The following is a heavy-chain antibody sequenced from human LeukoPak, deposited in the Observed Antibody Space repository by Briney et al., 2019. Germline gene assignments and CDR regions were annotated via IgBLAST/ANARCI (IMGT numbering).Heavy chain of an antibody. V-gene: IGHV1-2*02. Sequence: ASVKVSCKASGYTFTGYYMHWVRQAPGQGLEWMGWINPNSGGTNYAQKFQGRVTMTRDTSISTAYMELSRLRSDDTAVYYCARDDYSKSRFDYWGQGTLVTVSS. CDR3: ARDDYSKSRFDY. CDR1: GYTFTGYY. D-gene: IGHD4-11*01. CDR2: INPNSGGT. J-gene: IGHJ4*02.